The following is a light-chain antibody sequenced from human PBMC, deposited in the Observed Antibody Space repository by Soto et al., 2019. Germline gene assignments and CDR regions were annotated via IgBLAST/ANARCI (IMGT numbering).Light chain of an antibody. V-gene: IGKV1-5*01. CDR2: DAS. CDR3: QQYQTSSHT. Sequence: DIQMTQSPSTLSGSVGESVTITCRASQSISSSLAWYQQKPGRAPHLLIFDASTLESGVPSRFSGSGSGTTFTLTIPSLQPDDFATYYCQQYQTSSHTFGQGTKVEIK. CDR1: QSISSS. J-gene: IGKJ1*01.